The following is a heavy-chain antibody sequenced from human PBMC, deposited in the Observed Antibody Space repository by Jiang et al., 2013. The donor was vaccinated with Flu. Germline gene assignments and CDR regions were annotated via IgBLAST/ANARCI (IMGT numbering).Heavy chain of an antibody. Sequence: SGAEVNRPGASVKVSCRASGYSFTNFALNWVRQARGHSPEWMGWINPGSGNTKYSQRFQDRLTITRDTSANTVYMELTSLTSEDTAVYYCVRQGSISWFVPWFDPWGQGTLVTVSA. V-gene: IGHV1-3*01. CDR2: INPGSGNT. CDR1: GYSFTNFA. D-gene: IGHD6-13*01. J-gene: IGHJ5*02. CDR3: VRQGSISWFVPWFDP.